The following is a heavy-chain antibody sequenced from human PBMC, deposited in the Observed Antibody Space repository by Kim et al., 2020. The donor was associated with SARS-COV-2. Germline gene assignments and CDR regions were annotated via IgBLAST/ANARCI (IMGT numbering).Heavy chain of an antibody. D-gene: IGHD3-9*01. CDR3: ARDAPEDILTAWSSV. J-gene: IGHJ6*02. V-gene: IGHV3-30*04. Sequence: GGSLRLSCAASGFTFSSYAMHWVRQAPGKGLEWVAVISYDGSNKYYADSVKGRFTISRDNSKNTLYLQMNSLRAEDTAVYYCARDAPEDILTAWSSVWGQGTTVTVSS. CDR2: ISYDGSNK. CDR1: GFTFSSYA.